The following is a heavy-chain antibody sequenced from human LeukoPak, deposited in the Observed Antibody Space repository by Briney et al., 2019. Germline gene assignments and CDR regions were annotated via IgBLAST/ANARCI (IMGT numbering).Heavy chain of an antibody. J-gene: IGHJ4*02. V-gene: IGHV3-33*01. D-gene: IGHD3-9*01. CDR3: ARGGLRYFDWLPEQDY. Sequence: GGSLRLSCAASGFTFSSYGMHWVRQAPGKGLEWVAVIWYDGSNKYYADSVKGRFTISRDNSKNTLYLQMNSLRAEDTAVYYCARGGLRYFDWLPEQDYWGQGTLVTVSS. CDR2: IWYDGSNK. CDR1: GFTFSSYG.